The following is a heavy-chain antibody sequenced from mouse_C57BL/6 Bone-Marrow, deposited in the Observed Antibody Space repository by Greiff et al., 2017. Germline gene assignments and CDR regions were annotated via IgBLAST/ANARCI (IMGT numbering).Heavy chain of an antibody. CDR3: ARNDYYDYDEGTWFAY. J-gene: IGHJ3*01. V-gene: IGHV2-2*01. D-gene: IGHD2-4*01. CDR1: GFSLTSYG. CDR2: IWSGGST. Sequence: QVQLQQSGPGLVQPSQSLSITCTVSGFSLTSYGVHWVRQSPGKGLEWLGVIWSGGSTDSNAAFISRLSISKDNSKSQVFFKMNSLQADDTAIYYCARNDYYDYDEGTWFAYWGQGTLVTVSA.